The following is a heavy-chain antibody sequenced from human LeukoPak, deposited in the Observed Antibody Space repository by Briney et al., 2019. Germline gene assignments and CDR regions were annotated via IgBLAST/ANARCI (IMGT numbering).Heavy chain of an antibody. Sequence: ASVTVSCKASGYTFTSYDINWVRQAAGQGLEWMGWMNPNSGNTGFAQNFKGRVTLTRNISISTAYMELSSLRAEDTAVYYCARGAGYGSGSRDYWGQGTLVTVSS. CDR3: ARGAGYGSGSRDY. J-gene: IGHJ4*02. CDR2: MNPNSGNT. CDR1: GYTFTSYD. V-gene: IGHV1-8*01. D-gene: IGHD3-10*01.